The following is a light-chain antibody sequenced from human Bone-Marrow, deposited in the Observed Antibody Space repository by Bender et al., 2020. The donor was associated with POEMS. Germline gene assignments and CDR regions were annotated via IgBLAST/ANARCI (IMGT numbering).Light chain of an antibody. V-gene: IGLV2-8*01. CDR3: CSYAGSSTPGV. CDR1: SSDIGRYNY. Sequence: QSALTQPASVSGSPGQSVTISCTGTSSDIGRYNYVSWFQQHPGEAPKLLISEVTKRPSGVPARFSGSKSGSTASLTVSGLQAEDEADYYCCSYAGSSTPGVFGGGTKLTVL. J-gene: IGLJ3*02. CDR2: EVT.